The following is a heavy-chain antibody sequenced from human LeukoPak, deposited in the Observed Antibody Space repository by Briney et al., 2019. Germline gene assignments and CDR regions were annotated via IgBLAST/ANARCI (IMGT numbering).Heavy chain of an antibody. J-gene: IGHJ6*04. CDR3: ARVWAVARPWDV. CDR1: GFSFSNYE. Sequence: GGSLRLSCAASGFSFSNYEMNWVRQAPGKGLEWVSYTSSGGSTICYADSVKGRFTISRDNAKSSLYLQMNSLRAEDTAVYYCARVWAVARPWDVWGKGTTVTVSS. D-gene: IGHD6-19*01. V-gene: IGHV3-48*03. CDR2: TSSGGSTI.